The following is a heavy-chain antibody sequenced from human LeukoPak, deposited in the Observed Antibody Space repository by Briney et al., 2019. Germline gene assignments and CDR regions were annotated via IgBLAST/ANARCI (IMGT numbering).Heavy chain of an antibody. CDR2: IYTSGST. CDR1: GGSISSGSYY. CDR3: ARQYSGSYSY. Sequence: SQTLSLTCTVSGGSISSGSYYWSWIRQPAGKGLEWIGRIYTSGSTNYNPSLKSRVTISVDTSKNQFSLKLSSVTAADTAVYYCARQYSGSYSYWGQGTLVTVSS. J-gene: IGHJ4*02. V-gene: IGHV4-61*02. D-gene: IGHD1-26*01.